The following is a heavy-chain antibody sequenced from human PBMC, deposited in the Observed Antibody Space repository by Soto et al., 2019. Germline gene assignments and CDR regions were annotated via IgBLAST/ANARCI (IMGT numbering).Heavy chain of an antibody. CDR3: ASFTGVLWFGRRSRAFDI. J-gene: IGHJ3*02. CDR2: IYYSGST. D-gene: IGHD3-10*01. Sequence: PSETLSLTCTVSGGSISNYYWSWIRQPTGKGLEWIGYIYYSGSTNYNPSLKSRVTISVDTSKNQFSLKLSSVTAADTAVYYCASFTGVLWFGRRSRAFDIWGQGTMVTVSS. CDR1: GGSISNYY. V-gene: IGHV4-59*12.